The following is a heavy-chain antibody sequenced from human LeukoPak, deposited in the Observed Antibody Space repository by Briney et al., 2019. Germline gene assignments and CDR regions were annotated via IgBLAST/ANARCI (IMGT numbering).Heavy chain of an antibody. J-gene: IGHJ4*02. V-gene: IGHV1-69*05. D-gene: IGHD6-19*01. CDR2: IIPIFGTA. Sequence: SVKVSCKASGGTFSSYAISWVRQAPGQGPEWMGRIIPIFGTANYAQKFQGRVTITTDESTSTAYMELSSLRSEDTAVYYCASNLAAAVAGRRWGQGTLVTVSS. CDR3: ASNLAAAVAGRR. CDR1: GGTFSSYA.